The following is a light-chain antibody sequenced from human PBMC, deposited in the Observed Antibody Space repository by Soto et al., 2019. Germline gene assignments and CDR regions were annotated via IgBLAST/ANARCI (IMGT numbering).Light chain of an antibody. CDR2: GAS. CDR3: QQYNNWPPWT. Sequence: EIVMTQSPATLSVSPGERATLSCRASQSVSSNLAWYQQKPGQAPRLLIYGASTMATGIPARFSGSGSGTEFTLNISSLQSEDFAVYYCQQYNNWPPWTCGQGTKVEIK. CDR1: QSVSSN. J-gene: IGKJ1*01. V-gene: IGKV3-15*01.